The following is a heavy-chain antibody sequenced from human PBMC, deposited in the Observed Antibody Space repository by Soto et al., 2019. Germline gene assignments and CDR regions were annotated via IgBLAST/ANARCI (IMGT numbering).Heavy chain of an antibody. CDR1: GYTFTSYY. V-gene: IGHV1-2*02. J-gene: IGHJ6*02. CDR2: INPKFGDT. Sequence: QVPLVQSGAEVKEPGDSVRVSCEASGYTFTSYYIHWVRQAPGQGLEWMGWINPKFGDTTYAQDFQDRVSMTRDMSISTGYRELSRLTSDDTAKYYCARNMDYYYGPGSGNGHGFWGQGTTVTVFS. CDR3: ARNMDYYYGPGSGNGHGF. D-gene: IGHD3-10*01.